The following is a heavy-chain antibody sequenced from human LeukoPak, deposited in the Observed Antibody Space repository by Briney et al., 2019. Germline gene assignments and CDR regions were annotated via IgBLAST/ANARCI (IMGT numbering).Heavy chain of an antibody. V-gene: IGHV4-39*07. Sequence: SETLSLTCTVSGGSISSSSYYWGWIRQPPGKGLEWIGSIYYSGSTYYNPSLKSRVTISVDTSKNQFSLKLSSVTAAGTAVYYCARAYFWSGYSDAFDIWGQGTMVTVSS. D-gene: IGHD3-3*01. CDR3: ARAYFWSGYSDAFDI. CDR1: GGSISSSSYY. J-gene: IGHJ3*02. CDR2: IYYSGST.